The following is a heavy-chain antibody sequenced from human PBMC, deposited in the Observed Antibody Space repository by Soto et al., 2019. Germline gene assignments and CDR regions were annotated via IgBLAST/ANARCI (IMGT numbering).Heavy chain of an antibody. CDR1: GFTFSSYA. Sequence: GGSLRLSCAASGFTFSSYAMSWVRQAPGKGLEWVSAIGGSGGSTYNADSVKGRLTISRDNSKNTMYLKMNSLKAEDTAVYYFAKEGRFMVRGVINYYYGMDVWGQGTTVTVSS. J-gene: IGHJ6*02. CDR2: IGGSGGST. CDR3: AKEGRFMVRGVINYYYGMDV. D-gene: IGHD3-10*01. V-gene: IGHV3-23*01.